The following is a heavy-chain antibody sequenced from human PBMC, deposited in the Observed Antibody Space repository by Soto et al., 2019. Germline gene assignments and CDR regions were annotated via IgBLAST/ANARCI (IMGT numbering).Heavy chain of an antibody. V-gene: IGHV1-69*06. D-gene: IGHD3-3*01. CDR2: IIPIFGTA. CDR3: ARDKPVVPAALSYYDFWSGYGYYGMDV. CDR1: GGTFSSYA. J-gene: IGHJ6*02. Sequence: SVKVSCKASGGTFSSYAISWVRQAPGQGLEWMGGIIPIFGTANYAQKFQGRVTITADKSTSTAYMELSSLRSEDTAVYYCARDKPVVPAALSYYDFWSGYGYYGMDVWGQGATVTVSS.